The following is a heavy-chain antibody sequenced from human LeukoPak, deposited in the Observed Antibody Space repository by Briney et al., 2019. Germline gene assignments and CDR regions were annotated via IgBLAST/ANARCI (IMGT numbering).Heavy chain of an antibody. D-gene: IGHD3-9*01. V-gene: IGHV3-48*02. CDR3: ARDYDSFDY. J-gene: IGHJ4*02. Sequence: GGSLRLSCAASGFTFSSYSMSWVRQAPGKGLEWVSYISSDSTTIYYADSVKGRFTISRDSAKSSLYLQMNSLRDEDTAVYYCARDYDSFDYWGQGILVTVSS. CDR1: GFTFSSYS. CDR2: ISSDSTTI.